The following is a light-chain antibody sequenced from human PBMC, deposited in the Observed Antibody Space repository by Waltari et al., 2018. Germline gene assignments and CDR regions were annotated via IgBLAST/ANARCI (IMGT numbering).Light chain of an antibody. CDR3: QQLNSYQGT. V-gene: IGKV1-9*01. CDR2: AAA. CDR1: QSINKY. Sequence: ILLTQSPSSLSASVGDRATITCRASQSINKYLAWYQQKPGKAPKLLIYAAATWHSGGPSRFSGSGSGTDFTLTISSLQPEDFAAYYCQQLNSYQGTFGQGTKVEVK. J-gene: IGKJ1*01.